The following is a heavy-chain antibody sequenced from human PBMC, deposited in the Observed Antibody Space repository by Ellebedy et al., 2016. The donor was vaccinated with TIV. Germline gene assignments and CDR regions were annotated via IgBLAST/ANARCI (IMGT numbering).Heavy chain of an antibody. J-gene: IGHJ5*02. CDR2: ILPANSDI. D-gene: IGHD6-13*01. CDR3: ARTSGYSGNWGLDL. Sequence: GESLKISCQVFGYSFTSYWVGWVRQMPGKGLEWMGIILPANSDIRYSPSFEGPVTISADKSISTAYLQWSSLKASDTAIYYCARTSGYSGNWGLDLWGQGTLVTVSS. CDR1: GYSFTSYW. V-gene: IGHV5-51*01.